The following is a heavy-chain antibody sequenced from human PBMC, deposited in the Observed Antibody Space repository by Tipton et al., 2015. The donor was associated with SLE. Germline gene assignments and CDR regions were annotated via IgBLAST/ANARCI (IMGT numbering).Heavy chain of an antibody. CDR2: IIHSGVT. CDR3: ARVAPAEVFDY. Sequence: LTCAVYGGSFNGYFWTWIRQPPGKGLEWIGEIIHSGVTNYNPSLRSRVTISVDMSKNQVSLKLSSVTAADTAVYYCARVAPAEVFDYWGQGTLVTVSS. V-gene: IGHV4-34*12. CDR1: GGSFNGYF. J-gene: IGHJ4*02. D-gene: IGHD2-2*01.